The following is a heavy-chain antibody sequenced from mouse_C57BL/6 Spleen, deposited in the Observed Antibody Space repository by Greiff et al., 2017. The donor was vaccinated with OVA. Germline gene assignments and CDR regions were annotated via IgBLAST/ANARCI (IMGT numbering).Heavy chain of an antibody. CDR2: IRNKANVYTT. Sequence: EVQVVESGGGLVQPGGSLSLSCAASGFTFTDYYMSLVRQPPGKALEWLGFIRNKANVYTTEYSASVKGRFTISRDNSHSIHYIHMNALRAENCATYYYDGTGTREYDLDYWGQGTTLTVSS. CDR3: DGTGTREYDLDY. CDR1: GFTFTDYY. V-gene: IGHV7-3*01. D-gene: IGHD4-1*01. J-gene: IGHJ2*01.